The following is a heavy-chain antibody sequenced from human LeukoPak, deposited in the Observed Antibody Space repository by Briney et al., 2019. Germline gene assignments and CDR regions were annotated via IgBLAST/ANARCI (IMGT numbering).Heavy chain of an antibody. CDR1: GGSISSHY. CDR2: IYYSGST. V-gene: IGHV4-59*11. Sequence: SETLSLTCTVSGGSISSHYWGWIRQPPGKGLEWIGNIYYSGSTNYNPSLKSRVTISVDTSKNQFSLKLSSVTAADTAVYYCARLPNDYYFDYWGQGTLVTVSS. J-gene: IGHJ4*02. D-gene: IGHD3-16*01. CDR3: ARLPNDYYFDY.